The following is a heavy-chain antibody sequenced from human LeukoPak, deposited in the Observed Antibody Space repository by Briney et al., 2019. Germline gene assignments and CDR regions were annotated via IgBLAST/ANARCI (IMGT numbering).Heavy chain of an antibody. CDR3: ARAERYYYGSGSLKY. J-gene: IGHJ4*02. V-gene: IGHV3-66*01. CDR2: IYSDGNT. CDR1: GFTVSTNY. Sequence: GGSLRLSCAAPGFTVSTNYMSWVRQAPGTGLEWVSIIYSDGNTNYADSVKGRFTVSRDNSKNTLYLQMNSLRAEDTAVYYCARAERYYYGSGSLKYWGQGTLVTVSS. D-gene: IGHD3-10*01.